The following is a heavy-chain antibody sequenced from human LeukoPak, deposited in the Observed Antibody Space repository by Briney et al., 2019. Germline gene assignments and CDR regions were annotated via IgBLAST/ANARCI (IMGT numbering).Heavy chain of an antibody. D-gene: IGHD3-16*02. CDR1: GGSISSGGYY. CDR3: ARDPAPGALYDYVWGSYRRGSAFDI. CDR2: IYYSGST. J-gene: IGHJ3*02. V-gene: IGHV4-31*03. Sequence: SQTLSLTCTVSGGSISSGGYYWSWIRQHPGKGLEWIGYIYYSGSTYYNSSLKSRVTISVDTSKNQFSLKLSSVTAADTAVYYCARDPAPGALYDYVWGSYRRGSAFDIWGQGTMVTVSS.